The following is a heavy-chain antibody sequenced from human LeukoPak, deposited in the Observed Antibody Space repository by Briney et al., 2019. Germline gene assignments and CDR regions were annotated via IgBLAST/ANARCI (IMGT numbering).Heavy chain of an antibody. CDR1: GFTFSDYN. V-gene: IGHV3-11*01. D-gene: IGHD5-12*01. J-gene: IGHJ4*02. Sequence: PGGSLRLSCAASGFTFSDYNMRWIRQAPGKGLEWVSSISRSGSTKYYADSVKGRFTISRDNAKNSLFLQMNSLRAEDTAVYYCAKDLSLYSGYDDWGQGTLVTVSS. CDR3: AKDLSLYSGYDD. CDR2: ISRSGSTK.